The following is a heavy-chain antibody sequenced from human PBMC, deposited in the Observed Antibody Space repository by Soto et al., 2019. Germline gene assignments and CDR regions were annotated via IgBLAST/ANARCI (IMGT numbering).Heavy chain of an antibody. CDR1: GYTFTGYY. Sequence: ASVKVSCKASGYTFTGYYMHWVRQAPGQGLEWMGWINPNSGGTNYAQKFQGWVTMTRETSISTAYMELSRLRSDDTAVYYCARVHYDFWSGYQPDDYYFDYWGQGTLVTVSS. V-gene: IGHV1-2*04. CDR2: INPNSGGT. D-gene: IGHD3-3*01. CDR3: ARVHYDFWSGYQPDDYYFDY. J-gene: IGHJ4*02.